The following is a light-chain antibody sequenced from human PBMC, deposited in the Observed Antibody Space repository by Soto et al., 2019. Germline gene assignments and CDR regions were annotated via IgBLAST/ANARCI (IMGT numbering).Light chain of an antibody. V-gene: IGKV3-20*01. CDR3: QQYGSSPWT. CDR2: GAS. CDR1: QSVSNSY. J-gene: IGKJ1*01. Sequence: EIVLTQSPGTLSLSPGERATLSCRASQSVSNSYLARYQQKPGQAPRLLIYGASSRATGIPDSFSGSGSGTDFTLTISRLEPEDFAVYYCQQYGSSPWTFGQGTKVEIK.